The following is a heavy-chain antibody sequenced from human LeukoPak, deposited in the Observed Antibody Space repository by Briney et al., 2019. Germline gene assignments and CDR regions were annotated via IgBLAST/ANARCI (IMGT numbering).Heavy chain of an antibody. CDR1: GGSISSSSYC. CDR2: IYYSGST. Sequence: PSETLSLTCTVSGGSISSSSYCWGWIRQPPGKGLEWIGNIYYSGSTYYNPSLKSRVTISVDTSKNQFSLKLTSVTAADTAVYYCARLPAYCSTTSCSFDSWGQGTLVAVSS. D-gene: IGHD2-2*01. CDR3: ARLPAYCSTTSCSFDS. V-gene: IGHV4-39*01. J-gene: IGHJ4*02.